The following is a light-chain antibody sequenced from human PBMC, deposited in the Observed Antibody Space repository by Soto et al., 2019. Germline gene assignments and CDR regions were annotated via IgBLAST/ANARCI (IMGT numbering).Light chain of an antibody. CDR1: SSNIGAGYD. Sequence: QSVLTQPPSVSGAPGQRVTISCTGSSSNIGAGYDVHWYQRLPGTAPKLLIYGNSNRPSGVPDRFSGSKSGTSASLAITGLQAEDDADYYCQSYDSSLTRYVFGTGTKVTVL. CDR2: GNS. V-gene: IGLV1-40*01. J-gene: IGLJ1*01. CDR3: QSYDSSLTRYV.